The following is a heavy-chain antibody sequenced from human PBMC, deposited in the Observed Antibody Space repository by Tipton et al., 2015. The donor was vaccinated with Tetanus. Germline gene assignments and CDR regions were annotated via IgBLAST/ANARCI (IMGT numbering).Heavy chain of an antibody. CDR1: DDSISSYY. J-gene: IGHJ3*02. D-gene: IGHD6-19*01. CDR3: ARIGWLQQNKPAFDI. CDR2: VHYSGST. Sequence: LRLSCTVSDDSISSYYWTWIRQPPGRGLEWIGYVHYSGSTNYSPSLRSRVTPSVDTSKNQFSLKLSSVTAADTAVYYCARIGWLQQNKPAFDIWGQGTVVTVSS. V-gene: IGHV4-59*01.